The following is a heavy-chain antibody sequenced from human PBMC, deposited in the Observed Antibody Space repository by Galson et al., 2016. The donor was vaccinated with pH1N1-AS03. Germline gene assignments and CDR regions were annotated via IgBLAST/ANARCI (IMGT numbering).Heavy chain of an antibody. Sequence: VKPTQTLTLTCAFSGFSLATSGVGVGWIRQPPGKALEWLALIYWDDDKLYNPSLQCRLTVTKDTSKNLVVLTLTDMDPVDTATYFCTRSRYYNTNLYYFDYWGQGTLVTVSS. D-gene: IGHD2/OR15-2a*01. V-gene: IGHV2-5*02. CDR3: TRSRYYNTNLYYFDY. CDR2: IYWDDDK. CDR1: GFSLATSGVG. J-gene: IGHJ4*02.